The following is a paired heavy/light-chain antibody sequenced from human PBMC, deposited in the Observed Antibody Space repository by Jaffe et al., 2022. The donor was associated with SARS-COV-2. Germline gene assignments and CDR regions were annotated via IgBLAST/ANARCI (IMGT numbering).Light chain of an antibody. CDR1: QGISSY. CDR3: QQLNSYPPA. CDR2: AAS. J-gene: IGKJ3*01. Sequence: DIQLTQSPSFLSASVGDRVTITCRASQGISSYLAWYQQKPGKAPKLLIYAASTLQSGVPSRFSGSGSGTEFTLTISSLQPEDFATYYCQQLNSYPPAFGPGTKVDIK. V-gene: IGKV1-9*01.
Heavy chain of an antibody. Sequence: QVQLQESGPGLVKPSETLSLTCTVSGGSISNYYWSWIRQPPGKGLEWIGYIYYSGSTNYNPSLKSRVTISVDTSKNQFSLKLSSVTAADTAVYYCARRIPYYYYMDVWGKGTTVTVSS. D-gene: IGHD2-21*01. CDR2: IYYSGST. V-gene: IGHV4-59*01. J-gene: IGHJ6*03. CDR3: ARRIPYYYYMDV. CDR1: GGSISNYY.